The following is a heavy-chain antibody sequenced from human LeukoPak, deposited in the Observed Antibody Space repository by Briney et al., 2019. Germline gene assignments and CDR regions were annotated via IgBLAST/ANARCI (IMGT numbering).Heavy chain of an antibody. Sequence: ASVKVSCKASGYTFTSYYMHWVRQAPGQGLEWMGIINPSGGSTSYAQKFQGRVTMTRDTSTSTVYMELSSLRSEDTAVYYCARPMNTGGSGSHYRPLDYWGQGTLVTVSS. CDR1: GYTFTSYY. CDR3: ARPMNTGGSGSHYRPLDY. CDR2: INPSGGST. J-gene: IGHJ4*02. V-gene: IGHV1-46*01. D-gene: IGHD3-10*01.